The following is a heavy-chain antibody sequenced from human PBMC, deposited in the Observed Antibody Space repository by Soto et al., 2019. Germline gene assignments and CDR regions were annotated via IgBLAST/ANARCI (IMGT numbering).Heavy chain of an antibody. D-gene: IGHD3-3*01. CDR2: MNPNSGNT. CDR1: GYTFTSYD. J-gene: IGHJ5*02. Sequence: VASVKVSCKASGYTFTSYDINWVRQATGQGLEWMGWMNPNSGNTGYAQKFQGRVTMTRNTSISTAYMELSSLRSEDTAVYYCARGPDHKFWSGPNNWFDPWGQGTLVTVSS. CDR3: ARGPDHKFWSGPNNWFDP. V-gene: IGHV1-8*01.